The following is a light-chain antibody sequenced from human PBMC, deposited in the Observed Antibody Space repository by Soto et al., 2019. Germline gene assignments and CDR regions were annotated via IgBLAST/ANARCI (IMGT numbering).Light chain of an antibody. CDR1: QSVSSY. J-gene: IGKJ4*01. CDR3: QQRSNWLT. V-gene: IGKV3-11*01. Sequence: EIVLTQSPATLSLSPGERATLSCRASQSVSSYLAWYQHKPGQAPRLLIYDASNRATGIPARFSGSGSGTDFTLTISSLEPEDFAVYYCQQRSNWLTFGGGNKVEIK. CDR2: DAS.